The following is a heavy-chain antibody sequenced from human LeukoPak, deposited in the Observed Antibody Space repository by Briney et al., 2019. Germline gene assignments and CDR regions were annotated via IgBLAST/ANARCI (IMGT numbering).Heavy chain of an antibody. V-gene: IGHV4-39*01. Sequence: SETLSLTCTVSGGSISGSSSYWAWIRQPPGQGLEWIGSIFYNGRTYYFPSLKSRVTISVDTSKNQFSLKLSSVTAADTAVYYCVRQYGSGSDFDYWGQGTLVTVSS. D-gene: IGHD3-10*01. CDR2: IFYNGRT. J-gene: IGHJ4*02. CDR3: VRQYGSGSDFDY. CDR1: GGSISGSSSY.